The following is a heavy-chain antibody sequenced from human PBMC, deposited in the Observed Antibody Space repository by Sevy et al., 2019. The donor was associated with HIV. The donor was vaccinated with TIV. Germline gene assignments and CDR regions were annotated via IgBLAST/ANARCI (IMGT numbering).Heavy chain of an antibody. J-gene: IGHJ4*02. CDR2: ISAYNGNT. CDR3: AREFGDIAARLLDY. V-gene: IGHV1-18*01. D-gene: IGHD6-6*01. CDR1: GYTFTSYG. Sequence: ASVKVSCKASGYTFTSYGISWVPQAPGQGLEWMGWISAYNGNTNYAQKLQGRVTMTTDTSTSTAYMELRSLRSDDTAVYYCAREFGDIAARLLDYWGQRTLVTVSS.